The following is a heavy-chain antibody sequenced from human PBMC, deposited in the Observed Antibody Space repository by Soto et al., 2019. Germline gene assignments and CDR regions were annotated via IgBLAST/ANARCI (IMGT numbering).Heavy chain of an antibody. CDR3: AMSTGSFHADCDF. V-gene: IGHV3-9*01. D-gene: IGHD1-26*01. CDR2: IDGAGGAL. J-gene: IGHJ4*02. Sequence: ETQLVESGGGLVQPGRSLRLACRNSGFIFNDYAMHWVRQAPGKGLEWVAGIDGAGGALDYSDSVKGRFTISRANAENSLFLQMESLRADDTAVYYCAMSTGSFHADCDFWGQGTQVTSS. CDR1: GFIFNDYA.